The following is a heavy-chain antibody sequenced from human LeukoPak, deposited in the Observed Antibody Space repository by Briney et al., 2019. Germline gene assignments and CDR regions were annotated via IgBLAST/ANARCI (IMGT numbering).Heavy chain of an antibody. CDR3: TRGAGWLIDY. V-gene: IGHV4-59*01. Sequence: SETLSLTCTVSDDSISDYYRGWIRQPPGKGLEWIGYFYNSGRSTYNPSLKSRVTISADTSKNHFFLKLNSVTTADTAVYYCTRGAGWLIDYWGQGILVIVSS. J-gene: IGHJ4*02. D-gene: IGHD3-16*01. CDR2: FYNSGRS. CDR1: DDSISDYY.